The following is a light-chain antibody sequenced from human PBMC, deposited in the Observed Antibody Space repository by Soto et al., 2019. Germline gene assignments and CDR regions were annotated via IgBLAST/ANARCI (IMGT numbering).Light chain of an antibody. Sequence: EIVMTQSPATLSVSPGERATLSCRASQSVSGNLAWYQQKPGQAPRLLIYGASTRATAIPARFSGSGSGTEFTITISSLQSEGFAVYYCQQYNNWPPWTFGQGTKVEIK. CDR2: GAS. CDR3: QQYNNWPPWT. J-gene: IGKJ1*01. CDR1: QSVSGN. V-gene: IGKV3-15*01.